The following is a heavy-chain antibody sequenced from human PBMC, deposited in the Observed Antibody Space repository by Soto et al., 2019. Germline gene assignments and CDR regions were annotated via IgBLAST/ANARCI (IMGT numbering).Heavy chain of an antibody. Sequence: ILSLTCTVSGASISSGDYYWSWIRQPPGKGLEWIGYIYYSGSTYYNPSLKSRVTISLDTSKNQFSPKLRSVTAADTAVYYCARELTIFGVVTKRGAFDIWGQGTTVTVSS. D-gene: IGHD3-3*01. V-gene: IGHV4-30-4*01. CDR1: GASISSGDYY. CDR2: IYYSGST. J-gene: IGHJ3*02. CDR3: ARELTIFGVVTKRGAFDI.